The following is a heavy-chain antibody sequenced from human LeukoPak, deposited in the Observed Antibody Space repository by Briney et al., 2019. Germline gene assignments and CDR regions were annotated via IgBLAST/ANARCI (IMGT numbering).Heavy chain of an antibody. J-gene: IGHJ4*02. V-gene: IGHV3-48*03. Sequence: GGSLRLSCAASGFTFSSYEMNWVRQAPGKGLEWVSYISSGTTTIYYADSVKGRFTISRDNAKNSLYLQMNSLRAEDTAVYYCARRYCSSTSCTLDYWGQGTLVAVSS. CDR2: ISSGTTTI. CDR1: GFTFSSYE. D-gene: IGHD2-2*01. CDR3: ARRYCSSTSCTLDY.